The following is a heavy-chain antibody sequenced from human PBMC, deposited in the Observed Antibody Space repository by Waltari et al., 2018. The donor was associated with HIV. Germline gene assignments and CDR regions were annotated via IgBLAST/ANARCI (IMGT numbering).Heavy chain of an antibody. Sequence: QVQLVQSGAEVKKPGASVKVSCKASGYTFTGYYIHWVRQAPGQGLEWMGWINPNRGGTNYAQNVQGRVTMTRDTSSSTAYMELSRLRSDDTAVYYCATPSYDSSGYYSAGSEFDYWGQGTLVTVSS. CDR1: GYTFTGYY. CDR3: ATPSYDSSGYYSAGSEFDY. V-gene: IGHV1-2*02. CDR2: INPNRGGT. J-gene: IGHJ4*02. D-gene: IGHD3-22*01.